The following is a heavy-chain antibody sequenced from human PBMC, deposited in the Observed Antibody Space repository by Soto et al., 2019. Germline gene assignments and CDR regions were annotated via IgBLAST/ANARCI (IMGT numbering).Heavy chain of an antibody. J-gene: IGHJ3*02. Sequence: QVQLQQWGAGLLKPSETLSLTCAVYGGSFSGYYWSWIRQPPGKGLEWIGEINHSVSTNYNPSLKSRVTISVDTSKNHFSLKLSSVTPAHTAVYYCARGLGELSPQPLDAFDIWGQGTMVTVSS. CDR1: GGSFSGYY. CDR2: INHSVST. CDR3: ARGLGELSPQPLDAFDI. D-gene: IGHD3-16*02. V-gene: IGHV4-34*01.